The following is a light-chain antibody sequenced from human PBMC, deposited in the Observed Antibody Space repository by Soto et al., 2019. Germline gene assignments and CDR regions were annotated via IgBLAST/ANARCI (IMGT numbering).Light chain of an antibody. CDR2: GVK. CDR1: GLELGAYDY. J-gene: IGLJ1*01. Sequence: QSALTQPASVSVSPGQTITISCTGSGLELGAYDYVSWYQQHPGKPPKLIIYGVKNRPSGVSNRFSASKSAFTASLTISGLQTEDEADYYCSSYTTSDSYVFGPGTKLTVL. V-gene: IGLV2-14*01. CDR3: SSYTTSDSYV.